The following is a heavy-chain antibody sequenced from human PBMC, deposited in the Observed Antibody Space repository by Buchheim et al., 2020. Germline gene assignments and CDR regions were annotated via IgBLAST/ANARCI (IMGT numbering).Heavy chain of an antibody. CDR2: IKQDGSEK. J-gene: IGHJ4*02. CDR3: ARDTGHRDYGDPIDY. V-gene: IGHV3-7*01. CDR1: GFTFSDYW. D-gene: IGHD4-17*01. Sequence: EVQLVESGGGLVQPGGSLRLSCAASGFTFSDYWMNWVRQAPGKGLEWVAFIKQDGSEKYYVDSVKGRFTISRDNAKNSLYLQINSLRAEDTAVYYCARDTGHRDYGDPIDYWGQGIL.